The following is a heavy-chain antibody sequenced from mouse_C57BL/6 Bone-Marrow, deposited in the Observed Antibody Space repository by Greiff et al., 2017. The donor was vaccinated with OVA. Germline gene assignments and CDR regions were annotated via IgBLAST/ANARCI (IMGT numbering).Heavy chain of an antibody. CDR1: GFTFSSYG. D-gene: IGHD2-3*01. V-gene: IGHV5-6*01. CDR2: ISSGGSYT. Sequence: EVQGVESGGDLVKPGGSLKLSCAASGFTFSSYGMSWVRQTPDKRLEWVATISSGGSYTYYSDSVKGRFTISRDNAKNTLYLQMSSLKAEDTAMYYCARFDGPTFAYWGQGTLVTVSA. J-gene: IGHJ3*01. CDR3: ARFDGPTFAY.